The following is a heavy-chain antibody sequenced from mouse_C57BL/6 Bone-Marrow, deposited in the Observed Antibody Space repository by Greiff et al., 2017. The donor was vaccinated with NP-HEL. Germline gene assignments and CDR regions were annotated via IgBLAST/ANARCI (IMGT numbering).Heavy chain of an antibody. J-gene: IGHJ2*01. CDR3: ARGYVRDFDD. CDR1: GYSITSGYY. CDR2: ISYDGSN. Sequence: DVQLQESGPGLVKPSQSLSLTCSVTGYSITSGYYWNWIRQFPGNKLEWMGYISYDGSNNYNPSLKNRISITRDTSKNQFFLKLNSVTTEDTATYYCARGYVRDFDDWGKGTTLTVSS. D-gene: IGHD2-12*01. V-gene: IGHV3-6*01.